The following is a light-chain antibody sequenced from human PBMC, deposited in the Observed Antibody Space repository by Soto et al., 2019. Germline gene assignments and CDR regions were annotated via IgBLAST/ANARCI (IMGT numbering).Light chain of an antibody. Sequence: EIVMTQSPATLSVSPGERATLSCRASQSVSSNVAWYQQKLGQAPRLLIYDASTRATGIPARFSGSGSGTDFTLTISSLQSEDVAVYYCQQYNNWPPWTFGQGTKVEIK. CDR2: DAS. J-gene: IGKJ1*01. CDR1: QSVSSN. V-gene: IGKV3-15*01. CDR3: QQYNNWPPWT.